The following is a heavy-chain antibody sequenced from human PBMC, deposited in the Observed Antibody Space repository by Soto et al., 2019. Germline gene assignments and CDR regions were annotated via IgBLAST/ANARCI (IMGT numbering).Heavy chain of an antibody. Sequence: ETLSLTCTVSGGSISSYYWSWIRQPPGKGLEWIGYIYYSGITNYNPSLKSRVTISVDTSKNQFSLKLSSVTAADTAVYYCARYKSNYYYGMDVWGQGTTVTVS. V-gene: IGHV4-59*01. D-gene: IGHD1-20*01. CDR3: ARYKSNYYYGMDV. CDR1: GGSISSYY. CDR2: IYYSGIT. J-gene: IGHJ6*02.